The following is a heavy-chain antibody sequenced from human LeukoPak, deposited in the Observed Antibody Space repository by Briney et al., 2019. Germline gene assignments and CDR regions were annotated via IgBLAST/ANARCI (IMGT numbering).Heavy chain of an antibody. CDR1: GGSISSYY. Sequence: SETLSLTCTVSGGSISSYYWSWIRQPPGKGLEWIGYIYYSGSTNYNPSLKSRVTISVDTSKNQFSLKLSSVHAADTAVYYCARENYGDYEENWFDPWGQGTLVTVSS. V-gene: IGHV4-59*01. CDR2: IYYSGST. J-gene: IGHJ5*02. D-gene: IGHD4-17*01. CDR3: ARENYGDYEENWFDP.